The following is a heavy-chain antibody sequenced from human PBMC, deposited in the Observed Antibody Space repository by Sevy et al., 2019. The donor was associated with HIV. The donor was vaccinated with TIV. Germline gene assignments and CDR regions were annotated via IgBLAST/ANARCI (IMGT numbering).Heavy chain of an antibody. D-gene: IGHD3-3*01. Sequence: ASVKVSCKASGYTFTSYGISWVRQAPGQGLEWMGWISAYNGNTNYAQKLQGRVTMTTDTSTSTAYMELRSLRSDDTAVYYCARDREGGYDFWSGYFSPLDYYYMDVWGKGTTVTVSS. J-gene: IGHJ6*03. CDR3: ARDREGGYDFWSGYFSPLDYYYMDV. CDR2: ISAYNGNT. V-gene: IGHV1-18*01. CDR1: GYTFTSYG.